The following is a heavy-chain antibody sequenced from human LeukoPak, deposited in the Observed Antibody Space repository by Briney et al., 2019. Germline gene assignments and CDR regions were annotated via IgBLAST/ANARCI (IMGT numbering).Heavy chain of an antibody. V-gene: IGHV3-21*01. J-gene: IGHJ4*02. CDR2: ISSSSSFI. Sequence: GGSLRLSCAASGFTFSSYSMNWVRQAPGKGLEWVSSISSSSSFIYYADSVKGRFTISRDNAKNTLYLQMNSLRAEDTAVYYCARGSHYYDSSGYSFDYWGQGTLVTVSS. CDR3: ARGSHYYDSSGYSFDY. D-gene: IGHD3-22*01. CDR1: GFTFSSYS.